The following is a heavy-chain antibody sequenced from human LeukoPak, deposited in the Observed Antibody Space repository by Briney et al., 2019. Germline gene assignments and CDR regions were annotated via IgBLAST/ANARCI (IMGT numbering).Heavy chain of an antibody. Sequence: GESLRLSCAASGFIFSNYAMAWVRQAPGKGLEWVSAITNSGGSTNYADSVKGRFTISRDNAKNTLYMQMNSLRAEDTAVYYCAKRLRESYGHFDYWGQGTLVTVSS. J-gene: IGHJ4*02. CDR2: ITNSGGST. CDR3: AKRLRESYGHFDY. V-gene: IGHV3-23*01. D-gene: IGHD3-10*01. CDR1: GFIFSNYA.